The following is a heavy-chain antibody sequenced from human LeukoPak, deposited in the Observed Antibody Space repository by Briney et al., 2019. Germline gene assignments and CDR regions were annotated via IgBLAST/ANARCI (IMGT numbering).Heavy chain of an antibody. Sequence: ASVKVSCKASGYSFISDDINWVRRATGQGLEWMGWMNPNSRNTGYAQKFQGRVTMTRNTSISTAYMELSSLRSEDTAVYYCARVESRFRLRGWGREPHFDYWGQGTLVTVSS. D-gene: IGHD6-19*01. CDR2: MNPNSRNT. CDR1: GYSFISDD. V-gene: IGHV1-8*01. J-gene: IGHJ4*02. CDR3: ARVESRFRLRGWGREPHFDY.